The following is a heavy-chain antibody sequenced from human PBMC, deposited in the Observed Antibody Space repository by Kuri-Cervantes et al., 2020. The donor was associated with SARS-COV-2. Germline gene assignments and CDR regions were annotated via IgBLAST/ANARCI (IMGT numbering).Heavy chain of an antibody. Sequence: ASVKVSCKVSGYTLTELSMHWVRQAPGKGLEWMGGFDPEDGETIYAQKFQGRVTMTEDTSTDTAYMELSSLRSEDTAVYYCATVGATPDYFDCWGQGTLVTVSS. D-gene: IGHD1-26*01. CDR1: GYTLTELS. CDR3: ATVGATPDYFDC. CDR2: FDPEDGET. J-gene: IGHJ4*02. V-gene: IGHV1-24*01.